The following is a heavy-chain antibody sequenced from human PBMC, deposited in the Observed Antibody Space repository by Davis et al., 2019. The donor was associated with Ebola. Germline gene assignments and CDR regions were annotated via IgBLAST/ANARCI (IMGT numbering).Heavy chain of an antibody. J-gene: IGHJ6*03. CDR3: ARVGGWGSYYYYYMDV. D-gene: IGHD1-26*01. CDR1: GGTFSSYA. Sequence: SVKVSCKASGGTFSSYAISWVRQAPGQGLEWMGGIIPILGIANYAQKFQGRVTIPADESTSTAYMELRSLRSEDTAVYYCARVGGWGSYYYYYMDVWGKGTTVTVSS. V-gene: IGHV1-69*10. CDR2: IIPILGIA.